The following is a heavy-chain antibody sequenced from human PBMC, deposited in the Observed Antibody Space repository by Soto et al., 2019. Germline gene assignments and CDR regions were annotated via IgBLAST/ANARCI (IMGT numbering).Heavy chain of an antibody. J-gene: IGHJ4*02. Sequence: QVQLVESGGGVVQPGRSLRLSCAASGFTFSSYGMHWVRQAPVKGLEWLAVIWYDGSNKYYADSVKGRFTISRDNAKNTMYLHMNSLRAEDTAVYYCARGSYYYDSSGYYYYFDYWGQGTLVTVSS. CDR3: ARGSYYYDSSGYYYYFDY. CDR1: GFTFSSYG. D-gene: IGHD3-22*01. CDR2: IWYDGSNK. V-gene: IGHV3-33*01.